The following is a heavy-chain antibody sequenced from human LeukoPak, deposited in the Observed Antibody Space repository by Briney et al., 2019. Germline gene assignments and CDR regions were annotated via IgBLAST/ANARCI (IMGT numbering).Heavy chain of an antibody. CDR1: GFTFSDHY. D-gene: IGHD3-10*01. CDR2: TGNKPNSYTT. V-gene: IGHV3-72*01. CDR3: TALNSLYRDMVRGVMVL. Sequence: GGSPRLSCAASGFTFSDHYMDWVRQAPGKGLEWVGRTGNKPNSYTTDYAASVKGRFTISRDNSKNALYLQMNSLKIEDTAVYYCTALNSLYRDMVRGVMVLWGQGTLVTVSS. J-gene: IGHJ4*02.